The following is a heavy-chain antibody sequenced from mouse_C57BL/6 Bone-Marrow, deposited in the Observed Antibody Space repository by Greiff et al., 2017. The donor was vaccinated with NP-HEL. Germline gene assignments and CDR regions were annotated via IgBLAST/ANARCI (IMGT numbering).Heavy chain of an antibody. Sequence: EVQLQQSGPELVKPGASVKIPCKASGYTFTDYNMDWVKQSHGKSLEWIGDITPNNGGTIYNQKFKGKATLTVDQSSSTAYMELRSLTSEDTAVYYCARREETGPYWYFDVWGTGTTVTVSS. J-gene: IGHJ1*03. CDR1: GYTFTDYN. V-gene: IGHV1-18*01. CDR2: ITPNNGGT. CDR3: ARREETGPYWYFDV. D-gene: IGHD4-1*01.